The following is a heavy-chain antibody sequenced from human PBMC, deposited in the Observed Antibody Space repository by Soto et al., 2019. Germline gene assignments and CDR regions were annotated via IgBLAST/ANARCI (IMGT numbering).Heavy chain of an antibody. CDR3: AKDSNKYSSSLRGRYFDY. V-gene: IGHV3-23*01. CDR2: ISGGGSNT. Sequence: GGSLRLCCAASGFPFSSYVMVWILQAPGKVLEWVSGISGGGSNTFYADSVKGRFTISRDNSKNTLLLQMNRLGAEDTAVYYCAKDSNKYSSSLRGRYFDYWGQGIGVKVSS. J-gene: IGHJ4*02. D-gene: IGHD4-4*01. CDR1: GFPFSSYV.